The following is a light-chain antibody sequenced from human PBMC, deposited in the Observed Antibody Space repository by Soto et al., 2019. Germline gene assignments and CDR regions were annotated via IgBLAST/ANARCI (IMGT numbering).Light chain of an antibody. V-gene: IGKV1-39*01. J-gene: IGKJ4*01. CDR3: PRSVSTTLS. Sequence: DIQMTQSPSSLSASVGDRVTITCRASQSISSYLHWYQQKPGKAPKLLIYAASSLQSGVPSRFSGSGCGTDFTLTISSQQHEDFPTYDCPRSVSTTLSFGGATKVEIK. CDR2: AAS. CDR1: QSISSY.